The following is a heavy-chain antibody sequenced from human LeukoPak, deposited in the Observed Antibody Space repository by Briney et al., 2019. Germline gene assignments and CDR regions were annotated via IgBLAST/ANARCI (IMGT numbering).Heavy chain of an antibody. Sequence: GGSLRLSCAASGFTFSTYAMTWVRQAPGKGLDWASVISNGGVSTYYADSVKGRFTISRDNSKNTLYLEMNSLRAEGTALYYCAKLSSVSSQDFDYWGQGTLVTVSS. V-gene: IGHV3-23*01. J-gene: IGHJ4*02. CDR1: GFTFSTYA. CDR3: AKLSSVSSQDFDY. D-gene: IGHD2-2*01. CDR2: ISNGGVST.